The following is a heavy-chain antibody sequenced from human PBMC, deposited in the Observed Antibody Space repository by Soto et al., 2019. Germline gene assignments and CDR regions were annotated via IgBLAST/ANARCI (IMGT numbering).Heavy chain of an antibody. Sequence: EVQLVQAGAEVKKPGESRKISCKGSGYMFTNYWIGWVRQMPGKGLEWMGIIYPGDSVIRDSPSFQGERTISTDKFFSTSYLQWSSVKASDNYMYHCAGRLNFDYWGHGTLVTVSS. CDR2: IYPGDSVI. CDR1: GYMFTNYW. CDR3: AGRLNFDY. D-gene: IGHD1-26*01. J-gene: IGHJ4*01. V-gene: IGHV5-51*01.